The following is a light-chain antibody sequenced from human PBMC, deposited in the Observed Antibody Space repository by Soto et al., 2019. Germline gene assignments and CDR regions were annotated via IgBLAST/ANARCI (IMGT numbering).Light chain of an antibody. V-gene: IGKV3-20*01. J-gene: IGKJ4*01. Sequence: IVLTQSPGTLSLYPREGATLSCSASPSVGSNYLAWYQQKPGQAPRILIYGASNRATGIPDSFSGSGSGTDFTLRISRLEPEDLSEFYGQQYGVSPPTFGRGTKVEIK. CDR2: GAS. CDR1: PSVGSNY. CDR3: QQYGVSPPT.